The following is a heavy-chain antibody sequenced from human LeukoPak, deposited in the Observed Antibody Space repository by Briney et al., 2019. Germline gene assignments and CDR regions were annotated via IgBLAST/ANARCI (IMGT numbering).Heavy chain of an antibody. D-gene: IGHD3-9*01. CDR2: IYTSGST. J-gene: IGHJ6*02. V-gene: IGHV4-4*07. CDR3: AAKYYDILPGYGMDV. CDR1: GGSISSYY. Sequence: SETLSLTCTVSGGSISSYYWSWIRQPAGKGLEWIGRIYTSGSTNYNPSLKSRVTMSVDTSKNQFSLKLSSVTAADTAVYYCAAKYYDILPGYGMDVWGQGTTVTVSS.